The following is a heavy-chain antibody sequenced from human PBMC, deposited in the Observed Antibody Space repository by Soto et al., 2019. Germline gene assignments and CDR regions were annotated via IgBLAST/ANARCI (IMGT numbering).Heavy chain of an antibody. Sequence: VELQESGPGLVKPSQTLFLTCTVSGESISSDGYYWAWIRQQPGKVLEWIGYIYYSGLTNYNPYRKCRVTVSRDRSNNQFSLRLNSVTAADTAVYYCARSRIWEKHFGYWAQGLLVTVSS. CDR2: IYYSGLT. CDR1: GESISSDGYY. CDR3: ARSRIWEKHFGY. V-gene: IGHV4-31*03. D-gene: IGHD1-26*01. J-gene: IGHJ4*02.